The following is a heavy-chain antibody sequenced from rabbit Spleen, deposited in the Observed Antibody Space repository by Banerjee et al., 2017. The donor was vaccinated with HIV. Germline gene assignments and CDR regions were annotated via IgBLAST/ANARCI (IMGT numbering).Heavy chain of an antibody. Sequence: QSLEESGGGPVKPGGTLTLTCKASGFSLFMYWMCWVRQAPGKGLEWIACINAVTGKAVYASWATGRSTISKTSSTTVTLQMTSLTAADTATYFCARGVYDDYDTYYFDLWGQGTLVTVS. V-gene: IGHV1S40*01. D-gene: IGHD2-1*01. J-gene: IGHJ4*01. CDR3: ARGVYDDYDTYYFDL. CDR2: INAVTGKA. CDR1: GFSLFMYW.